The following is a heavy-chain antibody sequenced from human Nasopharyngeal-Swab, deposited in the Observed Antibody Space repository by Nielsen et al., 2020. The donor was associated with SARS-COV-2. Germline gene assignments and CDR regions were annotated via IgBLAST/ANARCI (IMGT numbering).Heavy chain of an antibody. CDR3: ARDRNFVWNGAVGFDY. CDR2: IYYSGST. V-gene: IGHV4-39*07. J-gene: IGHJ4*02. D-gene: IGHD1-1*01. Sequence: WIRQPPGKGLEWIGSIYYSGSTYYNPSLKSRVTISVDTSKNQFSLKLSSVTAADTAVYYCARDRNFVWNGAVGFDYWGQGTLVTVSS.